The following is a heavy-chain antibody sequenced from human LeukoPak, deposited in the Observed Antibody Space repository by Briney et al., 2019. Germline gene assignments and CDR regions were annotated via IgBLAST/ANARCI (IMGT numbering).Heavy chain of an antibody. CDR1: GFTFSSYW. Sequence: GRSLRLSCAASGFTFSSYWMNWVRQAPGKGLEWVANIKQDGSEKYYMASVKGRFTISRDNAKNSLYLQMNSLRAEDTAMYYCVYGDYGGGFDYWGQGTLVTVSS. D-gene: IGHD4-17*01. J-gene: IGHJ4*02. V-gene: IGHV3-7*03. CDR3: VYGDYGGGFDY. CDR2: IKQDGSEK.